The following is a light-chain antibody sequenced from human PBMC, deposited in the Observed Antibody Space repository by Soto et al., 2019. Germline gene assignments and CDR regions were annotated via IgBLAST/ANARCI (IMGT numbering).Light chain of an antibody. Sequence: ALTQPRSVSGSPGQSVTTSCTGTSSDVGGYNYVSWYQQHPGKAPKLMIYDVSKRPSGVPDRFSGSKSGNTASLTISGLQAEDEADYYCCSYAGSYPYVFGTGTKVTVL. CDR3: CSYAGSYPYV. J-gene: IGLJ1*01. CDR1: SSDVGGYNY. V-gene: IGLV2-11*01. CDR2: DVS.